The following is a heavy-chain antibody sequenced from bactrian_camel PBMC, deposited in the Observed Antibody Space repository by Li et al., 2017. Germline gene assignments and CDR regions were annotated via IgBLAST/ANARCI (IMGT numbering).Heavy chain of an antibody. D-gene: IGHD5*01. Sequence: HVQLVESGGGSVQAGGSLRLSCEASGDTISDIFTWHCMAWFRQVPGKEREAVAAIYPGANVTAYTDPVKGRFTISKDSAKNTVYLQMHSLKREDSAMYYCAAGGTCDRPAYWGRGTQVTVS. CDR1: GDTISDIF. V-gene: IGHV3S54*01. J-gene: IGHJ4*01. CDR2: IYPGANVT. CDR3: AAGGTCDRPAY.